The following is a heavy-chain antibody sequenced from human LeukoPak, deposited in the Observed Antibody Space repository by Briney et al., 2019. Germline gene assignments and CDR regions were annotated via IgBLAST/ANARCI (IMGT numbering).Heavy chain of an antibody. CDR2: IYYSGST. J-gene: IGHJ5*02. CDR1: GGSISSGDYY. Sequence: PSETLSLTCTVSGGSISSGDYYWSWIRQHPGKGLEWIGYIYYSGSTYYNPSLKSRVTISVDTSKNQFSLKLSSVTAADTAVYYCARARRITIFGVVIGSWFDPWGQGTLVTVSS. D-gene: IGHD3-3*01. CDR3: ARARRITIFGVVIGSWFDP. V-gene: IGHV4-31*03.